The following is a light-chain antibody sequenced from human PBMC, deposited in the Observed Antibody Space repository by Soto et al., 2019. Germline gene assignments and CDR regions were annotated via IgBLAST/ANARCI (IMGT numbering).Light chain of an antibody. Sequence: EIVITQSPAILSVSPGEGATLSCRASQSISSKLAWYQQKPGQAPRLLIYGASTRANGIPARFSGSGSGTELTLTISSLQSEDFAVYYCQQYNNWPPWTFGQGTKVDIK. J-gene: IGKJ1*01. CDR3: QQYNNWPPWT. CDR1: QSISSK. V-gene: IGKV3-15*01. CDR2: GAS.